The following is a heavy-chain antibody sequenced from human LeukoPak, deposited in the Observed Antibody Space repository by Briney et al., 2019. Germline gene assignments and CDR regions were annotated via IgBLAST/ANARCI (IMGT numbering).Heavy chain of an antibody. V-gene: IGHV4-4*02. J-gene: IGHJ6*03. Sequence: SETLSLTCAVSGGSISSTNWWIWVRQPPGKGLEWIGEIYHTGSTNYNPSLKSRVTISVDNSKNQFSLKLSSVTAADTAVYYCAREGAGPEEYYYMDVWGKGTTVTVSS. CDR2: IYHTGST. CDR1: GGSISSTNW. D-gene: IGHD3-16*01. CDR3: AREGAGPEEYYYMDV.